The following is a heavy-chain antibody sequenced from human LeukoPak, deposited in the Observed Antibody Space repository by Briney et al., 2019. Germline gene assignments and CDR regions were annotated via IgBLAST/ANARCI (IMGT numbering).Heavy chain of an antibody. CDR1: GYTFTGYY. V-gene: IGHV1-2*02. Sequence: ASVKVSCKASGYTFTGYYMHWVRQAPGQGLEWMGWINPNSGGTNYAQKFQGRVTMTRDTSISTAHMELSRLRSDDTAVYYCARVDGGLGSYDYWGQGTLVTVSS. CDR3: ARVDGGLGSYDY. J-gene: IGHJ4*02. D-gene: IGHD3/OR15-3a*01. CDR2: INPNSGGT.